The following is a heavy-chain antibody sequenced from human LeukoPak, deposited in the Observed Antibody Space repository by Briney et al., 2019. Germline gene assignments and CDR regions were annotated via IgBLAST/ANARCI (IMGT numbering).Heavy chain of an antibody. J-gene: IGHJ1*01. Sequence: GGSLRLSCAPSGFTFSSHGMHWVRQAPGRGLEWVAVISYDGTNKYYADSVKGRFTISRHNPKNTLYLQMNSLRAEDTAVYYCVKERDKSYYFYFQHWGQGTLVTVSS. CDR3: VKERDKSYYFYFQH. CDR2: ISYDGTNK. D-gene: IGHD1-26*01. V-gene: IGHV3-30*18. CDR1: GFTFSSHG.